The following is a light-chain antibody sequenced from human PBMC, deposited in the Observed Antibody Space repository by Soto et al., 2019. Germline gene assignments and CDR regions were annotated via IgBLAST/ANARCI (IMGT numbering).Light chain of an antibody. V-gene: IGLV2-14*01. CDR2: EVS. CDR3: FSFTTDWTHV. CDR1: SSDIGGYKY. J-gene: IGLJ1*01. Sequence: QSVLTQPASVSGSLGQSITISCTGTSSDIGGYKYVSWFQQYPGKAPKLIISEVSNRPSGVSNRFSGSKSGTAASLTISGLQTEDEADYFCFSFTTDWTHVFGTGTKVTVL.